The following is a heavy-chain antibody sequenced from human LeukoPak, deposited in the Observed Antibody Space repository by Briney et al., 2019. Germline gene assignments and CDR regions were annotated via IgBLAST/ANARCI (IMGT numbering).Heavy chain of an antibody. Sequence: KPSETLSLTCAVYGGSFSGYYWSWIRQPPGKGLEWIGVINHSGSTNYNPSLKSRVTISVDTSKNQFSLKLSSVTAADTAVYYCARVGASILWWSDPVFYFDYWGQGTLVTVSS. V-gene: IGHV4-34*01. CDR3: ARVGASILWWSDPVFYFDY. J-gene: IGHJ4*02. D-gene: IGHD2-21*01. CDR2: INHSGST. CDR1: GGSFSGYY.